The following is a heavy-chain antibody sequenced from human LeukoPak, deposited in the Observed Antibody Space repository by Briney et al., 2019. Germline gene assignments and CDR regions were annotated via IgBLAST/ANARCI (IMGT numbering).Heavy chain of an antibody. D-gene: IGHD3-22*01. CDR3: AAAYRYFYDRGGYFDY. Sequence: ASVKVSCKASGFTFTTSAMQWVRQARGQRLEWIGWLVVGSGNTNYAQKFQERVTITRDMSTSTAYMELSSLRSEDTAVYYCAAAYRYFYDRGGYFDYWGQGTLVTVSS. CDR2: LVVGSGNT. J-gene: IGHJ4*02. V-gene: IGHV1-58*02. CDR1: GFTFTTSA.